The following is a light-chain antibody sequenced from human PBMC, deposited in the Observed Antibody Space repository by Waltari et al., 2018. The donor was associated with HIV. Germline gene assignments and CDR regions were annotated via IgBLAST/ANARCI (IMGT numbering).Light chain of an antibody. CDR1: ALAKQY. Sequence: SYELTQPPSVSVSPGQTARLTCSGDALAKQYAYWFQQKPGQAPVLFIFKDNERPSGIPARFSGSRSGTTVMLTISGVQAEDEADYYCQSVDSSRIWVFGGGTKLTVL. CDR3: QSVDSSRIWV. J-gene: IGLJ3*02. V-gene: IGLV3-25*03. CDR2: KDN.